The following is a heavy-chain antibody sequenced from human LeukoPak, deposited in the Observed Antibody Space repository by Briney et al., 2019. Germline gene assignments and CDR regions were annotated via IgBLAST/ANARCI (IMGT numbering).Heavy chain of an antibody. D-gene: IGHD6-13*01. J-gene: IGHJ6*02. V-gene: IGHV3-33*08. CDR1: GFTFSGYS. Sequence: PGGSLRLSCAASGFTFSGYSMNWVRQAPGKGLEWVAVIWYDGSNKYYADSVKGRFTISRDNSKNTLYLQMNSLRAEDTAVYYCARDYIAAASYGMDVWGQGTTVTVSS. CDR2: IWYDGSNK. CDR3: ARDYIAAASYGMDV.